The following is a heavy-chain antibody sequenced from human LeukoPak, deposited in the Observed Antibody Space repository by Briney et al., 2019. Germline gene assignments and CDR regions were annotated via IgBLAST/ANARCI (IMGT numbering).Heavy chain of an antibody. J-gene: IGHJ6*02. D-gene: IGHD1-1*01. V-gene: IGHV5-10-1*01. CDR2: IDPSDSYT. CDR1: GYSFTSYW. Sequence: KTGESLKISCKGSGYSFTSYWIGWVRQMPGKGLEWMGRIDPSDSYTNYSPSFQGHVTISADKSISTAYLQWSSLKASDTAMYYCARHTGTGSRYGMDVWGQGTTVTVSS. CDR3: ARHTGTGSRYGMDV.